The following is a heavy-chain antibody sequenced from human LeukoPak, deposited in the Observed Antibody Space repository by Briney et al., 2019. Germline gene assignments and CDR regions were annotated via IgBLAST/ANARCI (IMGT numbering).Heavy chain of an antibody. CDR2: INSDGSST. CDR1: GFIFSNYA. J-gene: IGHJ5*02. D-gene: IGHD3-10*01. CDR3: ARGAYYGSGGFDP. Sequence: GRSLRLSCAASGFIFSNYAMHWVRQAPGKGLVWVSRINSDGSSTSYADSVKGRFTISRDNAKNTLYLQMNSLRAEDTAVYYCARGAYYGSGGFDPWGQGTLVTVSS. V-gene: IGHV3-74*01.